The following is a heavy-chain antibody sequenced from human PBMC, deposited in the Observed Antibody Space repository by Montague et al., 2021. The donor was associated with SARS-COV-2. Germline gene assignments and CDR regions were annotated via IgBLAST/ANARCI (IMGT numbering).Heavy chain of an antibody. J-gene: IGHJ6*03. CDR2: ISYSGRT. V-gene: IGHV4-39*01. Sequence: SETLSLTCTVSGGSVSSRRYYWGWIRQPPGRGLEWVGSISYSGRTYFSPSLKSRLTISVDSSENQFSLRLSSVTAADTAVYYCASSYYYGSGTYVYNYYRDVWGKGTTVTVSS. CDR1: GGSVSSRRYY. CDR3: ASSYYYGSGTYVYNYYRDV. D-gene: IGHD3-10*01.